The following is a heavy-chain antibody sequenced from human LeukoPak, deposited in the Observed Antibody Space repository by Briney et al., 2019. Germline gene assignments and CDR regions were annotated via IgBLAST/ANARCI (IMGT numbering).Heavy chain of an antibody. J-gene: IGHJ5*02. CDR2: IYPGDSDT. D-gene: IGHD2-2*01. CDR1: GYSFTSYW. CDR3: ARGQIVVVPAAHNWFDP. V-gene: IGHV5-51*01. Sequence: GESLKISCKGSGYSFTSYWIGWVRQMPGKGLEWMGIIYPGDSDTRYSPSFQGQVTISADKSISTAYLQWSSLKASDTAMYYCARGQIVVVPAAHNWFDPWGQGTLVTVSS.